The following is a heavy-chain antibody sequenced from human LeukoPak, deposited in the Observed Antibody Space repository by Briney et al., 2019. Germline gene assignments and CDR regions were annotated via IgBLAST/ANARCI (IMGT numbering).Heavy chain of an antibody. CDR1: GGSISSYY. V-gene: IGHV4-4*07. CDR2: IYTSGST. Sequence: SETLSLTCTVSGGSISSYYWSWIRQPAGKGLEWIGRIYTSGSTNYNPSLKSRVTMSVDTSKNQFSLKLSSVTATDTAVYYCASLLYCSSTSCPPGYYYGMDVWGQGTTVAVSS. J-gene: IGHJ6*02. CDR3: ASLLYCSSTSCPPGYYYGMDV. D-gene: IGHD2-2*01.